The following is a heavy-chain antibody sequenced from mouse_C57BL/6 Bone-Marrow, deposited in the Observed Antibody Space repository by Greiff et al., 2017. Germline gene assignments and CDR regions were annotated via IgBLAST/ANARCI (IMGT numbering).Heavy chain of an antibody. V-gene: IGHV1-81*01. Sequence: QVHVKQSGAELARPGASVKLSCKASGYTFTSYGISWVKQRTGQGLEWIGEIYPRSGNTYYNEKFKGKATLTADKSSSTAYMELRSLTSEDSAVYFCARSDGIWYPYYFDYWGQGTTLTVSS. CDR2: IYPRSGNT. CDR3: ARSDGIWYPYYFDY. J-gene: IGHJ2*01. CDR1: GYTFTSYG. D-gene: IGHD2-1*01.